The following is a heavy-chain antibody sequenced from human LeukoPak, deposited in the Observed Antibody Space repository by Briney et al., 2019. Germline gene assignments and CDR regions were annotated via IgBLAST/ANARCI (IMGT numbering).Heavy chain of an antibody. D-gene: IGHD6-13*01. Sequence: SETLSLTCTVSGGSISTYYWSWIRQPAGKGLEWIGRMYTSGSTNYNPSLKSRVTMSVDTSKNQFSLRLSSVTAADTAVYYCAREVSSSWSGYYFYYMDVWGKGTTVTVSS. J-gene: IGHJ6*03. CDR1: GGSISTYY. CDR3: AREVSSSWSGYYFYYMDV. CDR2: MYTSGST. V-gene: IGHV4-4*07.